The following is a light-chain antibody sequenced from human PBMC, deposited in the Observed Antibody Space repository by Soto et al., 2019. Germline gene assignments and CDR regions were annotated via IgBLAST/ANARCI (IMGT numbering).Light chain of an antibody. CDR1: QGISSA. V-gene: IGKV1-13*02. J-gene: IGKJ4*01. CDR3: QQFNIYPS. CDR2: DAS. Sequence: AIQVTQPPSSLSASVGDRVTITCRASQGISSALAWYQQKPGKAPKLLIYDASSLESGVPSRFSGSGPGTDFTLTISSLQPEDFATYYCQQFNIYPSFGGGTKVDIK.